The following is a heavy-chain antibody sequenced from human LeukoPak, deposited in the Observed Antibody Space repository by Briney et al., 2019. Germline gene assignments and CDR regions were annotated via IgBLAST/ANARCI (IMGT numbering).Heavy chain of an antibody. D-gene: IGHD3-22*01. CDR2: ILYDGSNK. CDR3: ASKRKWYYYDSSGYYGIDY. V-gene: IGHV3-30*03. CDR1: GFTFCSYA. Sequence: GGSLRLSCAASGFTFCSYAMSWGRPAPGKGVEWVAVILYDGSNKYYADSVKGRFTISRDNSKNTLYLQMNSLRAEDTAVYYCASKRKWYYYDSSGYYGIDYWGQGTLVTVSS. J-gene: IGHJ4*02.